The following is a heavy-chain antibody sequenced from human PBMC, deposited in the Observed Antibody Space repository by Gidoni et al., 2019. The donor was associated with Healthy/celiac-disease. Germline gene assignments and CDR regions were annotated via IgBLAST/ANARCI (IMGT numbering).Heavy chain of an antibody. V-gene: IGHV4-34*01. D-gene: IGHD3-22*01. CDR1: GGSFSGYY. Sequence: QVQLQQWGAGLLKPSETLSLTCAVYGGSFSGYYWSWIRQPPGKGLEWIGEINHSGSTNYNPSLKSRVTISVDTSKNQFSLKLSSVTAADTAVYYCARGATYYYDSSGYYYYYYYYMDVWGKGTTVTVSS. CDR2: INHSGST. CDR3: ARGATYYYDSSGYYYYYYYYMDV. J-gene: IGHJ6*03.